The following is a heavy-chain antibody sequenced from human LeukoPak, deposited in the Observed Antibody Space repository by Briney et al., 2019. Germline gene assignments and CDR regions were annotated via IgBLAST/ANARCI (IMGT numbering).Heavy chain of an antibody. CDR2: IYYSGST. V-gene: IGHV4-39*07. D-gene: IGHD3-10*01. CDR3: AREESSYFDY. Sequence: SETLSLTCTVSGGSISSSSYYWGWIRQPPGKGLEWIGSIYYSGSTYYNPSLKSRVTISVDTSKNQFSLKLSSVTAADTAVYYCAREESSYFDYWGQGTLVTVSS. CDR1: GGSISSSSYY. J-gene: IGHJ4*02.